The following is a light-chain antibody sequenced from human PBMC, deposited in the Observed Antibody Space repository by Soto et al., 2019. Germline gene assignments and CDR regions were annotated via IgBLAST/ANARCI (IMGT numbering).Light chain of an antibody. J-gene: IGLJ1*01. Sequence: QSVLTRPASVSGSPEQSITISCAGTSSDIGSYNRVSWYQQPPGKAPKLMIYEVTNRPSGVSNRFSGSKSGNTASLTISGLQAEDETDYYCCSFTTYSTYVFGTGTKVTVL. CDR1: SSDIGSYNR. CDR2: EVT. V-gene: IGLV2-14*01. CDR3: CSFTTYSTYV.